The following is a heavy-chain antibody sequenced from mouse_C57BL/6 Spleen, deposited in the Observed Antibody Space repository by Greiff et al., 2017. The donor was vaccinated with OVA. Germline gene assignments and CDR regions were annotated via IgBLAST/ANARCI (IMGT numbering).Heavy chain of an antibody. D-gene: IGHD2-1*01. CDR3: ARGYYGNYYFDY. CDR2: IDPSDSYT. Sequence: QVQLQQSGAELVRPGTSVKLSCKASGYTFTSYWMHWVKQRPGQGLEWIGVIDPSDSYTNYNQKFKGKATLTVDTSSSTAYMQLSSLTSEDSAVYYCARGYYGNYYFDYWGQGTTLTVSS. V-gene: IGHV1-59*01. CDR1: GYTFTSYW. J-gene: IGHJ2*01.